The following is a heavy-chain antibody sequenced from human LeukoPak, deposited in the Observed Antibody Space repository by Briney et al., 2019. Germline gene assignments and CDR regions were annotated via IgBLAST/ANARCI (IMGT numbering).Heavy chain of an antibody. CDR1: GFTFSSYG. Sequence: GRSLRLSCAASGFTFSSYGMHWVRQAPGKGLEWVAVISYDGSNKYYADSVKGRFTISRDNSKNTLYLQMNSLRAEDTAVYYCAKDLLNWAFALSISVDYWGQGTLVTVSS. D-gene: IGHD7-27*01. J-gene: IGHJ4*02. V-gene: IGHV3-30*18. CDR2: ISYDGSNK. CDR3: AKDLLNWAFALSISVDY.